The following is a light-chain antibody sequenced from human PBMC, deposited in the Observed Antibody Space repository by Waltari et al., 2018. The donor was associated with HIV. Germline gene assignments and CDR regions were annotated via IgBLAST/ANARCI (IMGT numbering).Light chain of an antibody. CDR1: RDIATY. CDR2: AAS. V-gene: IGKV1-9*01. Sequence: DIQLTQSPSFLSASVGDRVTINCRASRDIATYLVWYQPKPGKAPRLLIHAASTLQSGVPSRFSGSGSGTEFTLTISSLQPEDFATYSCQQLHTYPLTFAQGTRVEIE. CDR3: QQLHTYPLT. J-gene: IGKJ5*01.